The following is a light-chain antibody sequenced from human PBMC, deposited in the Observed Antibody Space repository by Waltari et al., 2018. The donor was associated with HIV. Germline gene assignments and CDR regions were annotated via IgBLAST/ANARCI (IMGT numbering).Light chain of an antibody. CDR3: QHYNVWPYA. CDR1: QHISSW. Sequence: DIQMTQSPSTLSASVGDRVTITCRASQHISSWVAWFQKKPGKAPKTLIYKASELESGVPSRFSGSGSGTEFTLTISDLHPDDFATYFCQHYNVWPYAFGQGTKVEI. J-gene: IGKJ1*01. V-gene: IGKV1-5*03. CDR2: KAS.